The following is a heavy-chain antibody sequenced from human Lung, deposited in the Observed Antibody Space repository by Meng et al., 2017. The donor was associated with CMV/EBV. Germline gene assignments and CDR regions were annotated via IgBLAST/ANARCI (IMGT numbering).Heavy chain of an antibody. CDR2: INQDGSEK. CDR3: ARRPWGLDV. V-gene: IGHV3-7*01. J-gene: IGHJ6*02. CDR1: GFTFSSYW. Sequence: GESXKISCAASGFTFSSYWMSWVRQAPGKGLEWVTNINQDGSEKYYVDSVEGRFTISRDNAKDSLYLQMNALRAEDTAVYYCARRPWGLDVWGQGTTVNGYS.